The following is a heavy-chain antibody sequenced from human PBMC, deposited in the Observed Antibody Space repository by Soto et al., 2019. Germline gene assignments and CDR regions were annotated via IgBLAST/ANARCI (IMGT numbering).Heavy chain of an antibody. D-gene: IGHD2-15*01. CDR2: MNPSGGST. CDR1: GYTFTSYD. Sequence: ASVKVSCKASGYTFTSYDIHWVRQAPGQGLEWMGIMNPSGGSTSYAQKFQGRVTMTRDTSTSTVYMELSSLRSEDTAVYYCARSTSPGYCSGGSCYSSDAFDIWGQGTMVTVSS. V-gene: IGHV1-46*03. J-gene: IGHJ3*02. CDR3: ARSTSPGYCSGGSCYSSDAFDI.